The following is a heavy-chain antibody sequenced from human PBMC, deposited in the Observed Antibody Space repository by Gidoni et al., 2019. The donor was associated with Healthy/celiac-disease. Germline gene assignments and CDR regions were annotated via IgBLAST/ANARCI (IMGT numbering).Heavy chain of an antibody. CDR3: ARKATYDYVWGSYRQDDAFDI. Sequence: VQLVESGGGLVKPGGSLSLSCAASGFPFSSYSMNWVRQAPGKGLEWVSSISSSSSYIYYADSVKGRFTISRDNAKNSLYLQMNSLRAEDTAVYYCARKATYDYVWGSYRQDDAFDIWGQGTMVTVSS. V-gene: IGHV3-21*01. J-gene: IGHJ3*02. D-gene: IGHD3-16*02. CDR1: GFPFSSYS. CDR2: ISSSSSYI.